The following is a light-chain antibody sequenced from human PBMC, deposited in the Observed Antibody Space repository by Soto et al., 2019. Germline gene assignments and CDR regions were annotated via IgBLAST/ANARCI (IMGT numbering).Light chain of an antibody. J-gene: IGKJ1*01. V-gene: IGKV3-15*01. CDR1: QSVSSN. CDR3: QQSYSTPPWT. Sequence: EIVMTQSPATLSVSPGERATLSCRASQSVSSNLAWYQQKPGQAPRLLIYGASTRATGIPARFSGSGSGTDFTLTISSLQPEDFATYYCQQSYSTPPWTFGQGTKVDIK. CDR2: GAS.